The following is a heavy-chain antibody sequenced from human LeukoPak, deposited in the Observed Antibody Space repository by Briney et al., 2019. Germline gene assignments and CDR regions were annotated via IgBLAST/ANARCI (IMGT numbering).Heavy chain of an antibody. Sequence: GGSLRLSCAASGFTFSSYSMNWVRQAPGKGLEWVLSISSSSSYIYYADSVKGRFTISRDNAKNSLYLQMNSLRAEDTAVYYCARRGMESRTGGVVPRFLEGSLGYWGQGTLVTVSS. V-gene: IGHV3-21*01. J-gene: IGHJ4*02. CDR3: ARRGMESRTGGVVPRFLEGSLGY. CDR1: GFTFSSYS. CDR2: ISSSSSYI. D-gene: IGHD3-3*01.